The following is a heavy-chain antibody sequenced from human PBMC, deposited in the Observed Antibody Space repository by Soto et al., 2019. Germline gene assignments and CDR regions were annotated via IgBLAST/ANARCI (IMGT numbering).Heavy chain of an antibody. J-gene: IGHJ6*02. V-gene: IGHV1-69*13. Sequence: SVKVSCKASGGTFSSYAISWVRQAPGQGPEWMGGIIPIFGTANYAQKFQGRVTITADESTSTAYMELSSLRSEDTAVYYCARDRSPYYYDFWSGPDPSYYYYGMDVWGQGTTVTVSS. D-gene: IGHD3-3*01. CDR2: IIPIFGTA. CDR1: GGTFSSYA. CDR3: ARDRSPYYYDFWSGPDPSYYYYGMDV.